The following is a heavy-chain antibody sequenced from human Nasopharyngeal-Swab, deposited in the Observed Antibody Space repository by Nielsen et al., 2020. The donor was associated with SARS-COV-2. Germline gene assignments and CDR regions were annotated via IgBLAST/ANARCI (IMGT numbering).Heavy chain of an antibody. D-gene: IGHD6-19*01. CDR1: GFILRTYT. V-gene: IGHV3-21*01. CDR3: ATSGYSSGWIF. Sequence: GGSLRLSCKASGFILRTYTMNWVRQAPGKGLEWLSSIRSSTSYIYYEDPVKGRFTISKDNANNSLYLQMNSLRTEDTAMYYCATSGYSSGWIFWGQGTLVIVS. J-gene: IGHJ4*02. CDR2: IRSSTSYI.